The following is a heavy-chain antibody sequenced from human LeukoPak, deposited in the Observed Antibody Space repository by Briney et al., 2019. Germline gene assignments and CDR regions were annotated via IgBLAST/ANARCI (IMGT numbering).Heavy chain of an antibody. Sequence: SETLSLTCTVSGGSISSYYWSWIRQPPGKGLERIGYIYYSGSINYNPSLKSRVTISVDTSKNQFSLKLSSVTAADTAVYYCARGGGRDPDYWGQGTLVTVSS. CDR2: IYYSGSI. CDR1: GGSISSYY. CDR3: ARGGGRDPDY. V-gene: IGHV4-59*01. D-gene: IGHD5-24*01. J-gene: IGHJ4*02.